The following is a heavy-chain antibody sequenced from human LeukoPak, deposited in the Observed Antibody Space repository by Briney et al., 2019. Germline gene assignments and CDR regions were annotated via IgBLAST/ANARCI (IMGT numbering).Heavy chain of an antibody. CDR3: AREWGPYCSGGSCYAH. J-gene: IGHJ4*02. D-gene: IGHD2-15*01. CDR1: GYTFTSYG. CDR2: IGPYNGNT. Sequence: ASVKVSCKASGYTFTSYGISWVRQAPGQGLEWMGWIGPYNGNTNYAQNLQGRVTMTTDTSTSTAYMELGSLGSDDTAVYYCAREWGPYCSGGSCYAHWGQGTLVTVSS. V-gene: IGHV1-18*01.